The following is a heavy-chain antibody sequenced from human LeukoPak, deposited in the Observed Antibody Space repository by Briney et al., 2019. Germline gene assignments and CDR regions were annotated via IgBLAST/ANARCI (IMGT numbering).Heavy chain of an antibody. V-gene: IGHV3-7*01. CDR2: IKQDGSET. J-gene: IGHJ4*02. Sequence: PGGFLRLSCVASGFTFSNYWMSWVRQAPGKGLEWVANIKQDGSETYYVDSVRGRFTISRDNAKNSLYLQMNSLRAEDTAVYYCARGRRLGDYFEYWGQGTLVTVSS. CDR1: GFTFSNYW. CDR3: ARGRRLGDYFEY. D-gene: IGHD3-16*01.